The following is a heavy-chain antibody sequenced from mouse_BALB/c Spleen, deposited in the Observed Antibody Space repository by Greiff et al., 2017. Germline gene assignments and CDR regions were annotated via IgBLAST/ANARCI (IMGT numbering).Heavy chain of an antibody. V-gene: IGHV5-17*02. Sequence: EVKLVESGGGLVQPGGSRKLSCAASGFTFSSFGMHWVRQAPEKGLEWVAYISSGSSTIYYADTVKGRFTISRDNPKNTLFLQMTSLRSEDTAMYYCARGGLYGSSLYAMDYWGQGTSVTVSS. CDR1: GFTFSSFG. D-gene: IGHD1-1*01. J-gene: IGHJ4*01. CDR2: ISSGSSTI. CDR3: ARGGLYGSSLYAMDY.